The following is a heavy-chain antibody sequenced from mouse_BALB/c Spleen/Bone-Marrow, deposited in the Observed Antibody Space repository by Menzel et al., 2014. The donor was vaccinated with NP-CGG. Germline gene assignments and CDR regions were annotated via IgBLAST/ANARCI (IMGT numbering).Heavy chain of an antibody. J-gene: IGHJ4*01. Sequence: EVQLQQSGAELVKPWASVKLSCTASGFNIKDTYMHWVKQRPEQGLECIGRIDPANGTTKYDPKFQGKATITADTTSNTAYLQLSSLTSEDTAVYCCAERIYYGNYAMDYWGQGTSVTVSS. CDR1: GFNIKDTY. D-gene: IGHD2-1*01. CDR3: AERIYYGNYAMDY. CDR2: IDPANGTT. V-gene: IGHV14-3*02.